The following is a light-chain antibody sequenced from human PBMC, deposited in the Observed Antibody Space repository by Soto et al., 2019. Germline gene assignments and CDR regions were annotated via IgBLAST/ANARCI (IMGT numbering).Light chain of an antibody. Sequence: DIVMTQSPDSLAVSLGERATINCKSSQSVLCSSNNKNYLAWYQQKPGQPPKLLIYWASTRESGVPDRFSGSGSGTDFTLTISSLQAEDVAVYYCQQYYSTPPHFGQGTKLEIK. CDR2: WAS. J-gene: IGKJ2*01. CDR1: QSVLCSSNNKNY. V-gene: IGKV4-1*01. CDR3: QQYYSTPPH.